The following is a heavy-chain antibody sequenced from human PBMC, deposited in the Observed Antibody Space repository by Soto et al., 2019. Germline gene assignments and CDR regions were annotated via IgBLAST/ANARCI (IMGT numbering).Heavy chain of an antibody. J-gene: IGHJ5*02. D-gene: IGHD2-15*01. CDR3: ARKGGQLPPPAKNNWFDP. Sequence: GASVKVSCKASGGTFSSYAISWVRQAPGQGLEWMGGIIPIFGTANYAQKFQGRVTITADESTSTAYMELSSLRSEDTAVYYCARKGGQLPPPAKNNWFDPWGQGTQVTVSS. CDR1: GGTFSSYA. CDR2: IIPIFGTA. V-gene: IGHV1-69*13.